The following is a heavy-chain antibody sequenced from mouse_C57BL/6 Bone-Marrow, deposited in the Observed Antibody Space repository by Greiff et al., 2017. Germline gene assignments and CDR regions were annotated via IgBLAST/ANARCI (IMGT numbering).Heavy chain of an antibody. CDR2: ISNGGGST. CDR1: GFTFSDYY. CDR3: ARQGSVRYYFDY. J-gene: IGHJ2*01. Sequence: EVQLVESGGGLVQPGGSLKLSCAASGFTFSDYYMYWVRQTPEKRLEWVAYISNGGGSTYYPDTVKGRFTISRDNAKNTLYLQMSRLKSEDTAMYYCARQGSVRYYFDYWGQGTTLTVSS. V-gene: IGHV5-12*01. D-gene: IGHD1-1*01.